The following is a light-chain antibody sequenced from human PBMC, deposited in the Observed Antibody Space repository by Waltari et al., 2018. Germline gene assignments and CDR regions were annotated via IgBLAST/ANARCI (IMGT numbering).Light chain of an antibody. V-gene: IGKV1-39*01. J-gene: IGKJ4*01. CDR3: QQSYSTPRT. CDR2: AAS. CDR1: QSISSY. Sequence: DIQMTQSPSSLSASVGDRVTITCRASQSISSYLNWYQQKPWKSPKLLIDAASSLQSGVPSRFSGSGSGTDFTLTISSLQPEDFATYDGQQSYSTPRTFGGGTKVEIK.